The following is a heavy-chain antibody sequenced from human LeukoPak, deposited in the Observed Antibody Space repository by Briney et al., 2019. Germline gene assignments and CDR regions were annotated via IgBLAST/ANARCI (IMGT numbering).Heavy chain of an antibody. V-gene: IGHV4-4*07. D-gene: IGHD6-19*01. CDR3: ARAWQWLPLDP. CDR2: IHTSGST. CDR1: GGSISSYY. Sequence: PSETLSLTCTVSGGSISSYYWSWIRQPAGKGLEWIGRIHTSGSTNYNPSLKSRVIMSVDTSKNQFSLKVTSVTAADAAVYYCARAWQWLPLDPWGQGTLVTASS. J-gene: IGHJ5*02.